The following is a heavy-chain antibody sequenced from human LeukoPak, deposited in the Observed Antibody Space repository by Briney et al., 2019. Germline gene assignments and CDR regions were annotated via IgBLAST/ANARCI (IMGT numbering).Heavy chain of an antibody. V-gene: IGHV3-7*03. CDR2: IHDDGSVK. Sequence: PGGSLRLSCEAFEFTFSNYWMSWVRQAPGKGLEWVANIHDDGSVKNYADSVKGRFTISRDNARNSVFLQMNSLRSEDTAVYYCAFERRGGGDYWGQGTLVTVSS. J-gene: IGHJ4*02. CDR1: EFTFSNYW. CDR3: AFERRGGGDY. D-gene: IGHD3-16*01.